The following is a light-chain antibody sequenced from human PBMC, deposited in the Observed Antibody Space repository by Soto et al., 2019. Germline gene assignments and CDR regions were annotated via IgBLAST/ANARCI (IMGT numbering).Light chain of an antibody. CDR1: NIGFKS. CDR3: QVWDSSSDQLI. J-gene: IGLJ2*01. Sequence: SYELTQPPSVSVAPGTTASITCGGDNIGFKSVHWYQQEAGQAPVLVMHSDSDLPSGIPERFSGSNSGNTATLTISRVEAGDEADDYCQVWDSSSDQLIFGGGTKLTVL. CDR2: SDS. V-gene: IGLV3-21*04.